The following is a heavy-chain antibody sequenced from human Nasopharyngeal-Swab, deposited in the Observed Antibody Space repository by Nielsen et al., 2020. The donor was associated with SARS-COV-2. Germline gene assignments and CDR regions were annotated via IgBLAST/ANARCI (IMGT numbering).Heavy chain of an antibody. CDR3: ARESYYDSSGYRRVFGY. D-gene: IGHD3-22*01. CDR2: IYYSGST. V-gene: IGHV4-59*01. J-gene: IGHJ4*02. Sequence: SETLSLTCTVSGGSISSYYWSWIRQPPGKGLGWIGCIYYSGSTNYNPSLKSRVTISVDTSKNQFSLKLSSVTAADTAVYYCARESYYDSSGYRRVFGYWGQGTLVTVSS. CDR1: GGSISSYY.